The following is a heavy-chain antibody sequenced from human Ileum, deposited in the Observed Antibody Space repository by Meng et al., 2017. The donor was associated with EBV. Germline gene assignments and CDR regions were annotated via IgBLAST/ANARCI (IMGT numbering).Heavy chain of an antibody. CDR3: AKVSLTGTFYDH. J-gene: IGHJ4*02. V-gene: IGHV4-4*02. Sequence: LQGRGPRLVRPSGTLSLPCAVSGASVISNNWWSWVRQPPGKGLEWIGEIFHIGSTNNSPSLKSRVTISADNSKNQFSLSLTSVTAADTAIYYCAKVSLTGTFYDHWGQGILVTVSS. CDR1: GASVISNNW. CDR2: IFHIGST. D-gene: IGHD3-9*01.